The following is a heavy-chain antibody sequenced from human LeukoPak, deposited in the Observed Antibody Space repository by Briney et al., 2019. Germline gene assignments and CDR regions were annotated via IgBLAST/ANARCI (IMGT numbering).Heavy chain of an antibody. V-gene: IGHV3-33*01. CDR1: GFTFSSYG. J-gene: IGHJ4*02. Sequence: GRSLRLSCAASGFTFSSYGMHWVRQAPGKGLEWVAVIWYDGSNKYYADSVKGRSTISRDNSKNTLYLQMNSLRAEDTAVYYCAREVAAAGMDYFDYWGQGTLVTVSS. CDR2: IWYDGSNK. D-gene: IGHD6-13*01. CDR3: AREVAAAGMDYFDY.